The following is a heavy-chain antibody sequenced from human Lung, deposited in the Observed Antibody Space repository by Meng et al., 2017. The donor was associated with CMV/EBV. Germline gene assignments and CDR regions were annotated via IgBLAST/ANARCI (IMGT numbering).Heavy chain of an antibody. Sequence: GGSLRLSCAASGFTFSSYAMSWVRQAPGKGLEWVSAISGSGGSTYYADSVKGRFTISRDNSKNTLYLQMNSLRAEDTAVYYCARAPIPYYGMDVWGQGTTVTVYS. CDR1: GFTFSSYA. CDR3: ARAPIPYYGMDV. J-gene: IGHJ6*02. CDR2: ISGSGGST. V-gene: IGHV3-23*01.